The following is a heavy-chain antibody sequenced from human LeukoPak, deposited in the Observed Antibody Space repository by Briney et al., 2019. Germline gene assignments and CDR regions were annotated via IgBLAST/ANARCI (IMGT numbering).Heavy chain of an antibody. Sequence: PGGSLRLSCAASGFTFNNAWMSWLRQAPGKGLEWVGRIKSKTDGGTTDYAAPVKGRFTISRDDSKNTLYLQMNSLKTEDTAVYYCTTDLVLEDYWGQGTLVTVSS. J-gene: IGHJ4*02. D-gene: IGHD3-3*01. CDR1: GFTFNNAW. CDR3: TTDLVLEDY. V-gene: IGHV3-15*01. CDR2: IKSKTDGGTT.